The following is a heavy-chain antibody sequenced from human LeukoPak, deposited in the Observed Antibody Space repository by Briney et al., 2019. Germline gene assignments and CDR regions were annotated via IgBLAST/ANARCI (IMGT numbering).Heavy chain of an antibody. CDR3: TTSCGDYYDFDY. CDR1: GFTFRNAW. D-gene: IGHD2-21*01. Sequence: GGSLRLSCAASGFTFRNAWMSWVRQAPGKGLEWVGRIKSKTDGGTTDYATPVKGRFTISRDDSETTLFLQMNSLKTEDTAVYYCTTSCGDYYDFDYWGQGTLVTVSS. V-gene: IGHV3-15*01. CDR2: IKSKTDGGTT. J-gene: IGHJ4*02.